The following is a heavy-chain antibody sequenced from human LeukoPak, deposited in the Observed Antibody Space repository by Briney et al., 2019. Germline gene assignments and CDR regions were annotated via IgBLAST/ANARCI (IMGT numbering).Heavy chain of an antibody. CDR2: INSDGSST. Sequence: PGGSLRLSCAASGFTFSNYWMHWVRQAPGKGLVWVSRINSDGSSTSYADSVRGRFTISRDNAKNTLYLQVNSLRVDDTAVYYCARVLAAGTGYFDYWGQGTLVTVSS. CDR1: GFTFSNYW. CDR3: ARVLAAGTGYFDY. V-gene: IGHV3-74*01. D-gene: IGHD6-13*01. J-gene: IGHJ4*02.